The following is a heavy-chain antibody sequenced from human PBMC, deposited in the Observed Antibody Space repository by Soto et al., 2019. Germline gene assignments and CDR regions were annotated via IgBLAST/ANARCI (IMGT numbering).Heavy chain of an antibody. CDR3: ASPDYGSGSYPEY. J-gene: IGHJ4*02. CDR2: ISYDGGNK. Sequence: QVQLVESGGGVVQPGRSRRLSCAASGFTFSSYAMHWVRQAPGTGLEWLAVISYDGGNKYYADSVKGRFTISRDNSKNTLYLQINSLRDEDTAVYYCASPDYGSGSYPEYWGQGTLVTVSS. V-gene: IGHV3-30-3*01. D-gene: IGHD3-10*01. CDR1: GFTFSSYA.